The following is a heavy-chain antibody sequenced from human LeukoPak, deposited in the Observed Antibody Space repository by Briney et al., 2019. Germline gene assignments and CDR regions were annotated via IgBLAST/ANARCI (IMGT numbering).Heavy chain of an antibody. D-gene: IGHD4-17*01. CDR1: GGSISSYY. CDR3: ARGHGDPRFDY. V-gene: IGHV4-4*07. CDR2: IYTNGGT. J-gene: IGHJ4*02. Sequence: SETLSLTCTVSGGSISSYYWSWIRQPAGKGLEWIGRIYTNGGTNYNPSLKTRVAMSVDTSKNQFSLKLSSVTAADTAVYYCARGHGDPRFDYWGQGTLVTVSS.